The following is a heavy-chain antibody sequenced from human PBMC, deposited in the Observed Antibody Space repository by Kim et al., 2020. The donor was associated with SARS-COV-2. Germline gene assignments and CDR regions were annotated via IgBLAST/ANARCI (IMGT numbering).Heavy chain of an antibody. J-gene: IGHJ4*02. D-gene: IGHD3-10*01. CDR3: ATDFLYYYFGY. Sequence: TTFYAASVQGRFSISRDDAKNTLYLQMDSLGAEDTGIYCCATDFLYYYFGYWGQGTLVTVSS. CDR2: TT. V-gene: IGHV3-15*01.